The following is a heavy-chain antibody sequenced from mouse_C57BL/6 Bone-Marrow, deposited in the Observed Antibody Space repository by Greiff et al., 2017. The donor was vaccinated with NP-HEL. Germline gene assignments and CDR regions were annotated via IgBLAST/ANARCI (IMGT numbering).Heavy chain of an antibody. CDR2: ISNLAYSI. J-gene: IGHJ4*01. V-gene: IGHV5-15*01. Sequence: EVHLVESGGGLVQPGGSLKLSCAASGFTFSDYGMAWVRQAPRKGPEWVAFISNLAYSIYYADTVTGRFTISRENAKNTLYLEMSSLRSEDTAMYYCARRGGPGAMDYWGQGTSVTVSS. CDR3: ARRGGPGAMDY. CDR1: GFTFSDYG.